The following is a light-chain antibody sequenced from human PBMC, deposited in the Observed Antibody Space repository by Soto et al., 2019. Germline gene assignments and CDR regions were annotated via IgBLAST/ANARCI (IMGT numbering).Light chain of an antibody. Sequence: EIVLTQSPATLSLSPGERATLSCRASQSVSSYLAWYQQKPGQAPRLLIYDASNRATGIPARFSGSGSGTDFTLTISSLEPEDFAVYYCQQRINWPPLTFGVGTKVEIK. CDR3: QQRINWPPLT. J-gene: IGKJ4*01. CDR2: DAS. CDR1: QSVSSY. V-gene: IGKV3-11*01.